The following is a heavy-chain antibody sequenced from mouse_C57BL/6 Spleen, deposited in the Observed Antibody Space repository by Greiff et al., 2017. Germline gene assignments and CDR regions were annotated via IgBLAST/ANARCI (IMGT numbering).Heavy chain of an antibody. CDR3: ARGDYSTLDY. V-gene: IGHV1-82*01. Sequence: QVQLQQSGPELVKPGASVKISCKASGYAFSSSWMNWVKQRPGKGLEWIGRIYPGDGATNYNGKFKGKATLTADKSSSTAYMQLSSLTSEDSAVYFCARGDYSTLDYWGQGTTLTVSS. D-gene: IGHD2-5*01. J-gene: IGHJ2*01. CDR2: IYPGDGAT. CDR1: GYAFSSSW.